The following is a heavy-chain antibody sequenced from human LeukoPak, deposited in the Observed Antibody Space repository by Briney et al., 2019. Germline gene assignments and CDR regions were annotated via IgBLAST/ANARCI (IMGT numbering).Heavy chain of an antibody. Sequence: GGSLRLSCAASGFTFDDYAMDWVRQAPGEGLEWVSGISWNSGSIGYADSVKGRFTISRDNAKNSLYLQMNSLRAEDTALYYCAKDRRYDFWSGLDRWGQGTLVTVSS. CDR3: AKDRRYDFWSGLDR. CDR1: GFTFDDYA. CDR2: ISWNSGSI. V-gene: IGHV3-9*01. J-gene: IGHJ5*02. D-gene: IGHD3-3*01.